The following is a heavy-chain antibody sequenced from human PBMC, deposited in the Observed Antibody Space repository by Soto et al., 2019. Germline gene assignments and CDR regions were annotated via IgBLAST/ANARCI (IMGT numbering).Heavy chain of an antibody. Sequence: QITLKESGPTLVKPTQTLTLTCTFSGFSLSTSGVGVGWIRQPPGKALEWLALIYWDDDKRYSPSLKRRLTITKDTSKHQVVLTMTNMDPGETATYYCANAILAPLVPAALTNAFDIWGQGTMVTVSS. J-gene: IGHJ3*02. D-gene: IGHD2-2*01. V-gene: IGHV2-5*02. CDR3: ANAILAPLVPAALTNAFDI. CDR2: IYWDDDK. CDR1: GFSLSTSGVG.